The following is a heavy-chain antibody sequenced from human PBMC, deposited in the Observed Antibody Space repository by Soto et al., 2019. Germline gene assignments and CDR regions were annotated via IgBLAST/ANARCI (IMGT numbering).Heavy chain of an antibody. CDR3: ARHPGGYSTFDY. CDR2: TYYRSKWYN. J-gene: IGHJ4*02. V-gene: IGHV6-1*01. D-gene: IGHD6-13*01. Sequence: SQTLSLTCAISGDSVSLNSAAWNWIRQSPSRGLEWLGRTYYRSKWYNDYAVSVKSRITINPDTSKNQFSLRLSSMTAADTAVYYCARHPGGYSTFDYWGQGTLVTVSS. CDR1: GDSVSLNSAA.